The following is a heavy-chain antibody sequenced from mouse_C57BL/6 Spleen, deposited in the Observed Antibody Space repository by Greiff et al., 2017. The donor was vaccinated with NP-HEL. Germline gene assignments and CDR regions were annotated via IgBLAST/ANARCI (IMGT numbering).Heavy chain of an antibody. CDR1: GYAFSSSW. V-gene: IGHV1-82*01. CDR2: IYPGDGAT. CDR3: ARQATVVPYYFDY. J-gene: IGHJ2*01. Sequence: VQLQESGPELVKPGASVKISCKASGYAFSSSWMNWVKQRPGKGLEWIGRIYPGDGATTYTGKFQVKATLTSDKSSSTAYMQLSSLTSEDSAVYFCARQATVVPYYFDYWGQGTTLTVSS. D-gene: IGHD1-1*01.